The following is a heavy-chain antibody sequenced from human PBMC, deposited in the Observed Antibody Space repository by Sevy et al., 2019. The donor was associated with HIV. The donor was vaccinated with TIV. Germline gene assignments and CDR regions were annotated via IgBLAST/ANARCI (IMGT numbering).Heavy chain of an antibody. Sequence: SETLSLTCTVSGGSISSGGYYWSWIRQHPGKGLEWIGYIYYSGSTYYNSSLNSRVTISVDTSKNQFSLKLSSVTAADTAVYYCARAKFDYYDSSYFDYWGQGILVTVSS. CDR2: IYYSGST. V-gene: IGHV4-31*03. CDR3: ARAKFDYYDSSYFDY. D-gene: IGHD3-22*01. J-gene: IGHJ4*02. CDR1: GGSISSGGYY.